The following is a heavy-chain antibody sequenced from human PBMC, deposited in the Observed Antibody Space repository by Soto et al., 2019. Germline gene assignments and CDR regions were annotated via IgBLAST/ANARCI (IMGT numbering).Heavy chain of an antibody. J-gene: IGHJ5*02. Sequence: QVQLVQSGAEVKKPGSSVKVSCKASGGTFSSYTISWVRQAPGQGLEWMGRIIPILGIANYAQKFQGRVTITADKSTSTAYMELSSLRSEDTAVYYCARDIPPVLLWFEQANWFDPWGQGTLVTVSS. V-gene: IGHV1-69*08. D-gene: IGHD3-10*01. CDR3: ARDIPPVLLWFEQANWFDP. CDR1: GGTFSSYT. CDR2: IIPILGIA.